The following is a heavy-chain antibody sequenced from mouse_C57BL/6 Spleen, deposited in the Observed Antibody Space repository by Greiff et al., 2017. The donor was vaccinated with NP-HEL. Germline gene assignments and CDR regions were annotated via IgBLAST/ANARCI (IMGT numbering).Heavy chain of an antibody. CDR2: IWRGGST. CDR3: AKIGKFDGSSLYYFDY. J-gene: IGHJ2*01. Sequence: QAQLKESGPGLVQPSQSLSITCTVSGFSLTSYGVHWVRQSPGKGLEWLGVIWRGGSTDYNAAFMSRLSITKDNSKSQVFFKMNSLQADDTAIYYCAKIGKFDGSSLYYFDYWGQGTTLTVSS. V-gene: IGHV2-5*01. CDR1: GFSLTSYG. D-gene: IGHD1-1*01.